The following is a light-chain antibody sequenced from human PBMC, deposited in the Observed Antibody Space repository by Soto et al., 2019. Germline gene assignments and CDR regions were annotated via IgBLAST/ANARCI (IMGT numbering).Light chain of an antibody. CDR1: QSISSW. J-gene: IGKJ4*01. CDR3: QQYNSYSPLT. CDR2: KAS. V-gene: IGKV1-5*03. Sequence: DIQMTQSPSTLSASVGYRFTITCRASQSISSWLAWYQQKPGKAPKLLIYKASSLESGVPSRFSGSGSGTEFTLTIRSLQPDDFATYYCQQYNSYSPLTFGGGTKVDIK.